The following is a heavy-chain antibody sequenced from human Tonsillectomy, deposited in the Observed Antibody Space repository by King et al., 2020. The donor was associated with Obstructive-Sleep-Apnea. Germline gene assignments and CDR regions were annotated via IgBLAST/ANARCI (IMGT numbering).Heavy chain of an antibody. V-gene: IGHV3-7*01. Sequence: QLVQSGGGLVQPGGSLRLSCAASGFTFSSYWMSWVRQAPGKGLEWVANIKQDGSEKYYVDSAKGRFTISRDNAKNSLYLQMNSLRAEDTAVYYCARDRDDYGDYLFDYWGEGTLVTVSS. CDR2: IKQDGSEK. CDR1: GFTFSSYW. J-gene: IGHJ4*02. CDR3: ARDRDDYGDYLFDY. D-gene: IGHD4-17*01.